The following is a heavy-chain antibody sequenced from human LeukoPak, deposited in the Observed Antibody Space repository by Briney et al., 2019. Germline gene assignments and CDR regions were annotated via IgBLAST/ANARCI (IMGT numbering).Heavy chain of an antibody. CDR1: GYTFADYY. V-gene: IGHV1-2*02. D-gene: IGHD2-2*01. CDR2: INPNTGGT. Sequence: GASVKVSCKASGYTFADYYIHWVRQAPGQGLEWMGLINPNTGGTNYAQKFQGRVTMTRDTSITTAYVELSRLRSDDTAVYYCARRPIVAVPAPIDCWGQGTLVTVSS. CDR3: ARRPIVAVPAPIDC. J-gene: IGHJ4*02.